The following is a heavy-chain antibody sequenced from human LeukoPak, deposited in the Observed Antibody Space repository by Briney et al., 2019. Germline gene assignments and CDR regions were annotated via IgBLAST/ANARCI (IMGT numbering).Heavy chain of an antibody. D-gene: IGHD3-22*01. J-gene: IGHJ3*02. CDR1: GFTFSSYA. CDR3: ARDPRSYMIVVVSDAFDI. V-gene: IGHV3-21*01. Sequence: GGSLRLSCAASGFTFSSYAMHWVRQAPGKGLEWVSSISGSGDITYYADSVKGRFTISRDNAKNSLYLQMNSLRAEDTAVYYCARDPRSYMIVVVSDAFDIWGQGTMVTVSS. CDR2: ISGSGDIT.